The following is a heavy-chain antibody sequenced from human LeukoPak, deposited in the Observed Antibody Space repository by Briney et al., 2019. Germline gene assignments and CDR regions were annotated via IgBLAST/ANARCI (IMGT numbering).Heavy chain of an antibody. Sequence: SETLSLTCAVYGGSFSGYYWSWIRQPPGKGLEWIGEINHSGSANYNPSLKSRVTISVDTSKNQFSLKLSSVTAADTAVYYCARDTGGHYDFWSGYSGNFDYWGQGTLVTVSS. CDR2: INHSGSA. J-gene: IGHJ4*02. V-gene: IGHV4-34*01. CDR3: ARDTGGHYDFWSGYSGNFDY. CDR1: GGSFSGYY. D-gene: IGHD3-3*01.